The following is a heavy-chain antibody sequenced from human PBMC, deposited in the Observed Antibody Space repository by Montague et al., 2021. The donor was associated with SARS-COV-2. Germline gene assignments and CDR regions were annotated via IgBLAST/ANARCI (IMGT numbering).Heavy chain of an antibody. CDR3: ASTGHCTGGVCFAHYFDY. CDR1: GFTFSDYY. D-gene: IGHD2-8*02. Sequence: SLRLSCAASGFTFSDYYMSWIRQAPGRGLEWVPYISSSSRYTNYADSMKGRFTISRDNTKNSLSLQMNSLRAEDTAVYYCASTGHCTGGVCFAHYFDYWGQGSRVTVPS. CDR2: ISSSSRYT. V-gene: IGHV3-11*03. J-gene: IGHJ4*02.